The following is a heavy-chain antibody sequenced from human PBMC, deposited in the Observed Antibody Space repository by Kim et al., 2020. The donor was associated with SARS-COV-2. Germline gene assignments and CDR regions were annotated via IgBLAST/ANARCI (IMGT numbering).Heavy chain of an antibody. V-gene: IGHV3-7*01. Sequence: GGSLRLSCAASGFTFSGYWMSWVRQAPGKGLEWVANIKQDGSEKYYVDSVKGRFTISRDNAKNSLYLQMNSLRAEDTAVYYCARDSDDPIYYYYYYGMDVWGQGTTVTVSS. CDR3: ARDSDDPIYYYYYYGMDV. D-gene: IGHD3-9*01. CDR1: GFTFSGYW. J-gene: IGHJ6*02. CDR2: IKQDGSEK.